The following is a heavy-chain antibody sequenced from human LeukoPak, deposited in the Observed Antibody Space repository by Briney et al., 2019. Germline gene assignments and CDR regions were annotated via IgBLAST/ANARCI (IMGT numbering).Heavy chain of an antibody. V-gene: IGHV3-74*01. CDR2: INPDGSSK. Sequence: GGSLRLSCAASAFTFSSYWMHWVRQAPGKGLVWVSRINPDGSSKTYADSVKGRFTISRDNAKNTLYLQMNSLRAEDTAVYYCAREGQDYGDYGGWFDPWGQGTLVTVFS. D-gene: IGHD4-17*01. CDR1: AFTFSSYW. J-gene: IGHJ5*02. CDR3: AREGQDYGDYGGWFDP.